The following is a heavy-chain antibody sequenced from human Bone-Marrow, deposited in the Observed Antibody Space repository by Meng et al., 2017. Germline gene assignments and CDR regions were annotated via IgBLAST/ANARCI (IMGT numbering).Heavy chain of an antibody. V-gene: IGHV3-7*03. CDR1: GFTFSNYW. J-gene: IGHJ6*02. CDR3: TSNVRYFDWLVYYYYYGMDV. Sequence: GGSLRLSCAVSGFTFSNYWMTWLRQSPGKGLEWVANINEDAREKHYLDSVEGRFTISRDNAKNSLYLKMNSLRTEDTAVYYCTSNVRYFDWLVYYYYYGMDVWGQGTTVTVSS. D-gene: IGHD3-9*01. CDR2: INEDAREK.